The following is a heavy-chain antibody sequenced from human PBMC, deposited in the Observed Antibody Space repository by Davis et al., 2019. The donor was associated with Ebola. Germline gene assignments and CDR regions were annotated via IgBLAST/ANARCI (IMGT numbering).Heavy chain of an antibody. CDR2: TYYRSKWYN. V-gene: IGHV6-1*01. J-gene: IGHJ4*02. CDR3: ARDSRAYSSSSVSSYYFDY. Sequence: PSETLSLTCAISGDSVSSNSAAWNWIRQSPSRGLEWLGRTYYRSKWYNDYAVTVKSRITINPDTSKNQFSLQLNYVTPEDTAVYYCARDSRAYSSSSVSSYYFDYWGQGTLVTVSS. D-gene: IGHD6-6*01. CDR1: GDSVSSNSAA.